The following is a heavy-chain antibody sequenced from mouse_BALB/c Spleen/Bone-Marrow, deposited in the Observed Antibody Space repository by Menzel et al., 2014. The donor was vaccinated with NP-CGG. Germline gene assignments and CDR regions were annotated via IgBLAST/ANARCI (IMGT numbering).Heavy chain of an antibody. CDR2: IDPANGNT. Sequence: DVHLVESGAELVRPVASVKLSCTASGFNIKDTYMHWVKQRPEQGLEWIGRIDPANGNTKYDPKFQGKATITADTSSNTAFLQLSSLTSDDTAVYSCARFPFHYAGGDYWGQGTTPAVST. CDR1: GFNIKDTY. CDR3: ARFPFHYAGGDY. D-gene: IGHD1-2*01. J-gene: IGHJ2*01. V-gene: IGHV14-3*02.